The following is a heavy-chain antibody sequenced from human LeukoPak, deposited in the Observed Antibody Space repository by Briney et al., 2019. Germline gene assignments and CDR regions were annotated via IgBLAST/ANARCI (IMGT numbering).Heavy chain of an antibody. CDR1: GGSISSGSYY. Sequence: SETLSLTCTVSGGSISSGSYYWSWIRQPAGKGPEWIGRIYTSGSTNYNPSLKSRVTISVDTSKNQFSLKLSSVTAADTAVYYCARDLIGPYYFDYWGQGTLVTVSS. CDR2: IYTSGST. V-gene: IGHV4-61*02. J-gene: IGHJ4*02. CDR3: ARDLIGPYYFDY.